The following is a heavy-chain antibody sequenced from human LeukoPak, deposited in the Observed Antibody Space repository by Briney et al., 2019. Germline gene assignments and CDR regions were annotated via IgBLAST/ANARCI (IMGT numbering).Heavy chain of an antibody. D-gene: IGHD4-17*01. J-gene: IGHJ4*02. CDR2: IKQDGSEK. V-gene: IGHV3-7*01. CDR1: GFTFSSYW. Sequence: PGGSLRLSCAASGFTFSSYWMSWVRQAPGKGLEWVANIKQDGSEKYYVDSVKGRFTISRDNAKNSLYLQMNSLRAEDTAVYYCARERTDYGDYGSFDYWGQGTLVTVSS. CDR3: ARERTDYGDYGSFDY.